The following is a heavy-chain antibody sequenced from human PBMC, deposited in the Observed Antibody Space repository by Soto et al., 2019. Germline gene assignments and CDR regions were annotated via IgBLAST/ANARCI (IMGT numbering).Heavy chain of an antibody. CDR2: IYYSGSI. J-gene: IGHJ4*02. D-gene: IGHD1-26*01. CDR1: GGPISSSSYY. Sequence: QLQLQESGPGLVRPSETLSLTCTVSGGPISSSSYYWGWLRQPPGKGLEWIGSIYYSGSIYYNPSLKSRVTISVDMSKNQFSLKLSSLTAADTAVYYCARTIAGATHTNTFDYWGQGTLVTVSS. V-gene: IGHV4-39*01. CDR3: ARTIAGATHTNTFDY.